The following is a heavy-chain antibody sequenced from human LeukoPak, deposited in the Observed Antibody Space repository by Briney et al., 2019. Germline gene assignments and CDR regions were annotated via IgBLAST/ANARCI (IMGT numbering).Heavy chain of an antibody. V-gene: IGHV1-18*01. CDR1: GYTFTSYG. J-gene: IGHJ4*02. CDR2: ISAYNGNP. D-gene: IGHD2-15*01. Sequence: ASVKVSCKASGYTFTSYGISWVRQAPGQGLEWMGWISAYNGNPNYAQKLQGRVTITTDTSTSPAYMELRSLRSDDTAVYYCARLVVVVVAATPLLYYFDYWGQGTLVTVSS. CDR3: ARLVVVVVAATPLLYYFDY.